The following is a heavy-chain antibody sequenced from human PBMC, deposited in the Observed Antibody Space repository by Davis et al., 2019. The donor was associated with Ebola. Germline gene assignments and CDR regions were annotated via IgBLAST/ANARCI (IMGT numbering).Heavy chain of an antibody. CDR3: ARQGLLWFRENWFDP. Sequence: GESLKISCKGSGYSFTSYWIGWVRQMPGKGLEWMGIIYPGDSDTRYSPSSQGQVTISADKSISTAYLQWSSLKASDTAMYYCARQGLLWFRENWFDPWGQGTLVTVSS. D-gene: IGHD3-10*01. V-gene: IGHV5-51*01. CDR2: IYPGDSDT. J-gene: IGHJ5*02. CDR1: GYSFTSYW.